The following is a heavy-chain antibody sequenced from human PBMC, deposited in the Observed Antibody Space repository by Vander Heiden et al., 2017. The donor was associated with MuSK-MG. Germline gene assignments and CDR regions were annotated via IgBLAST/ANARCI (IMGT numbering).Heavy chain of an antibody. V-gene: IGHV3-21*06. D-gene: IGHD6-13*01. Sequence: EPQLVESGGGLVKPGGSLSPSCVASRFTFKSSSMNWVRQAPGKGLEGVSSISGNGSYIHYADSVQGRFTISRDNAKNLLYLEMNNLRADDAAVYYCARDGSSWGLDYNFGMDVWGQGTTVIVSS. CDR2: ISGNGSYI. J-gene: IGHJ6*02. CDR3: ARDGSSWGLDYNFGMDV. CDR1: RFTFKSSS.